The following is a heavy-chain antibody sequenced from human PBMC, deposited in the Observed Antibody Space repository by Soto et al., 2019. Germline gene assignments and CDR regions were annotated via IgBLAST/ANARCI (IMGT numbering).Heavy chain of an antibody. CDR2: ISGSGGST. J-gene: IGHJ4*02. Sequence: EVQLLESGGGLVQPGGSLRLSCEASGFTFSSYAMSWVRQAPGKGLEWVSAISGSGGSTYYADSVKGRFTISRDNSKNTLYLQMNSLRAEDTAVYYCAKAQTVTTREIDYWGQGTLVTVSS. D-gene: IGHD4-17*01. CDR1: GFTFSSYA. CDR3: AKAQTVTTREIDY. V-gene: IGHV3-23*01.